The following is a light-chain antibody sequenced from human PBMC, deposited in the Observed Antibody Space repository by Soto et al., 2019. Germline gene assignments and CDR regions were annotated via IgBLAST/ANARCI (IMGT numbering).Light chain of an antibody. J-gene: IGKJ5*01. V-gene: IGKV1-5*03. CDR3: QQYNNGPPIT. CDR2: KAS. CDR1: QSISSW. Sequence: DIQMTQSPSTLSASVGDRVTITCRASQSISSWLAWYQQKPGKAPKLLIYKASSLESGVPSRFSGSGSGTEFTLTISSLQSEDFAVYYCQQYNNGPPITFGQGTRLEIK.